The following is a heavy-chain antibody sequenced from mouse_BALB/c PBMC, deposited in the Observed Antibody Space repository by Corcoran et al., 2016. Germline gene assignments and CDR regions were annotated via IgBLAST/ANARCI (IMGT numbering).Heavy chain of an antibody. CDR1: GYTFTSYV. CDR2: INPYNDGT. CDR3: ARLYPGIAMDY. Sequence: EVQLQQSGPELVKPGASVKMSCKASGYTFTSYVMHWVKQKPGQGLEWIGYINPYNDGTKYNEKFKGKATLTSDKSSSKAYMELSSLTSEDSAVYYCARLYPGIAMDYWGQGTSVTVSS. V-gene: IGHV1S136*01. J-gene: IGHJ4*01.